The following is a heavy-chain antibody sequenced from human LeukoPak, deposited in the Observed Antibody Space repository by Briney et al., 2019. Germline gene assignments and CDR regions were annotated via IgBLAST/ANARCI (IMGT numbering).Heavy chain of an antibody. Sequence: SSETLSLTCTVSGGSISSGDYYWSWIRQPPGKGLEWIGYIYYSGSTYYNPSLKSRVTISVDTSKNQFSLKLSSVTAADTAVYYRARPYYYDSSGYPRDDAFDIWGQGTMVTVSS. V-gene: IGHV4-30-4*01. CDR1: GGSISSGDYY. D-gene: IGHD3-22*01. J-gene: IGHJ3*02. CDR2: IYYSGST. CDR3: ARPYYYDSSGYPRDDAFDI.